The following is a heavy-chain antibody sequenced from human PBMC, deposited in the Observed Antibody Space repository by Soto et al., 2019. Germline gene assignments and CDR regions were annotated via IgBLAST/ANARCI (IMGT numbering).Heavy chain of an antibody. CDR3: ARGGSQNNWFDP. CDR2: INHSGST. CDR1: GFTFSNAW. Sequence: GSLRLSCAASGFTFSNAWMSWIRQPPGKGLEWIGEINHSGSTNYNPSLKSRVTISVDTSKNQFSLKLSSVTAADTAVYYCARGGSQNNWFDPWGQGTLGTVSS. J-gene: IGHJ5*02. V-gene: IGHV4-34*01.